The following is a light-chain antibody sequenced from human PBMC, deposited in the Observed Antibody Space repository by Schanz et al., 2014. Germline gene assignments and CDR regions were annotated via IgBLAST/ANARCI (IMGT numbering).Light chain of an antibody. CDR3: NSFTSSHTHV. CDR2: DVS. J-gene: IGLJ3*02. CDR1: SSDVGGYND. Sequence: QSALTQPASVSGSPGQSITISCTGTSSDVGGYNDVSWYQQHPGKAPKLMIYDVSNRPSGVSNRFSGSKSGNTASLTISGLQAEDEADYYCNSFTSSHTHVFGGGTKLTVL. V-gene: IGLV2-14*01.